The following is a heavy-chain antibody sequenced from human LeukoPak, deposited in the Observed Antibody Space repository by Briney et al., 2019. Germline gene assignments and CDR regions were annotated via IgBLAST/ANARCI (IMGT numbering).Heavy chain of an antibody. D-gene: IGHD2-2*01. CDR2: IIPILGIA. V-gene: IGHV1-69*02. Sequence: SVKVSRKASGGTFSSYTISWVRQAPGQGLEWMGRIIPILGIANYAQRFQGRVTITADKSTSTAYMELSSLRSEDTAVYYCASVGCSSTSCHGEYYYYMDVWGKGTTVTVSS. CDR1: GGTFSSYT. J-gene: IGHJ6*03. CDR3: ASVGCSSTSCHGEYYYYMDV.